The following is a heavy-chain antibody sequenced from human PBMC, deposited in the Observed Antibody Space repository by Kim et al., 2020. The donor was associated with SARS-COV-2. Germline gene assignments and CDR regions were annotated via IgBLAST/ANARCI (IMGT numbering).Heavy chain of an antibody. D-gene: IGHD1-26*01. CDR1: GGSISSYY. CDR2: IYYSGST. Sequence: SETLSLTCTVSGGSISSYYWSWIRQPPGKGLEWIGYIYYSGSTNYNPSLKSRVTISVDTSKNQFSLKLSSVTAADTAVYYCARGEGGSSKDFAFDIWGQGTMVTVSS. J-gene: IGHJ3*02. V-gene: IGHV4-59*01. CDR3: ARGEGGSSKDFAFDI.